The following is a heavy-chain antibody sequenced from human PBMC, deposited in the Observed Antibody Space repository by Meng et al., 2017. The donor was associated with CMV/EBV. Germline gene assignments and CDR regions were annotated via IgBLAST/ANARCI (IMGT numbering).Heavy chain of an antibody. J-gene: IGHJ5*02. D-gene: IGHD6-6*01. CDR3: ARLGSSSSWVLGWFDP. V-gene: IGHV4-28*01. Sequence: SGYSISSSTWWGWIRQPPGKGLEWIGYVYYSGSTYYNPALKSRVTMSVDTSKNQFSLKLSSVTAVDTAVYYCARLGSSSSWVLGWFDPWGQGTLVTVSS. CDR2: VYYSGST. CDR1: GYSISSSTW.